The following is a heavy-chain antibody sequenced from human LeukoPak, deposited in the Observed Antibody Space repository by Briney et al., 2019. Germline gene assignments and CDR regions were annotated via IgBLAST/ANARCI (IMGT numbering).Heavy chain of an antibody. V-gene: IGHV4-61*01. D-gene: IGHD1-26*01. CDR1: GGSVSSGSYY. CDR2: IYYSGST. Sequence: SSETLSLTCTVSGGSVSSGSYYWSWIRQPPGKGLEWIGYIYYSGSTNYNPSLKSRVTISVDTSKNQFSLKLSSVTAADTAVYYCARAVGASEGTKIWGQGTLVTVSS. J-gene: IGHJ4*02. CDR3: ARAVGASEGTKI.